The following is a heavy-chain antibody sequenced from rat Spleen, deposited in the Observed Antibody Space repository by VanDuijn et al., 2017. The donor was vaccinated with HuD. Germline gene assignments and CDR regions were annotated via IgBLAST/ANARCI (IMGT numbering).Heavy chain of an antibody. CDR1: GFILNNYG. Sequence: EVQLVESGGGLVQPGRSLKLSCAASGFILNNYGMHWIRQAPTKGLEWVASISPSGGSTFYRDSVKGRFTISRDIAKSILYLQMDSLRSEDTATYYCATTPLYYSGDPYYFDYWGQGVMVTVSS. J-gene: IGHJ2*01. CDR2: ISPSGGST. V-gene: IGHV5-19*01. D-gene: IGHD1-1*01. CDR3: ATTPLYYSGDPYYFDY.